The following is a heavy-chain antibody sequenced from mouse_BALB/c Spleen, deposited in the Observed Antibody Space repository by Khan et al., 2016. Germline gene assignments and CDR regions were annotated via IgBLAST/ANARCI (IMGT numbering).Heavy chain of an antibody. V-gene: IGHV14-3*02. D-gene: IGHD4-1*01. Sequence: VQLQQSGAELVKPGASVKLSCTASGFNIKDTYMHWVKQRPEQGLEWIGRIDPANGNPKYDPKFQGKATITADTSSNTAYLQLSSLTSEDTAVYYCANWDWYFDVWGAGTTVTVSS. CDR1: GFNIKDTY. CDR2: IDPANGNP. J-gene: IGHJ1*01. CDR3: ANWDWYFDV.